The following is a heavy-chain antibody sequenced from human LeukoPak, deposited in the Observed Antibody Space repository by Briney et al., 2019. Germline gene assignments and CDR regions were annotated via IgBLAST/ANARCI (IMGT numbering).Heavy chain of an antibody. CDR3: ARGLGSIAMFDP. V-gene: IGHV4-59*01. CDR2: IHYTGTT. J-gene: IGHJ5*02. D-gene: IGHD6-6*01. Sequence: SETLSLTCTVSGGSISSYYWSWIRQPPGKGLEWIGYIHYTGTTNYNPSLKSRVTISVDTSKTQFSLKLNSVTAADTAVFYCARGLGSIAMFDPWGQGTLVTVSS. CDR1: GGSISSYY.